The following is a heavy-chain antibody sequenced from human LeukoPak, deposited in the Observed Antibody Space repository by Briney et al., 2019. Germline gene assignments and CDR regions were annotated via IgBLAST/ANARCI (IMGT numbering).Heavy chain of an antibody. CDR2: IYTSGST. CDR3: ARDYDILTGSLSVLEDYYYYYMDV. J-gene: IGHJ6*03. V-gene: IGHV4-4*07. Sequence: SETLSLTCTVSGGSISSYYWSWIRQPAGKGLEWIGRIYTSGSTNYNPSLKSRVTMSVDTSKNQFSLKLSSVTAVDTAVYYCARDYDILTGSLSVLEDYYYYYMDVWGKGTTVTVSS. D-gene: IGHD3-9*01. CDR1: GGSISSYY.